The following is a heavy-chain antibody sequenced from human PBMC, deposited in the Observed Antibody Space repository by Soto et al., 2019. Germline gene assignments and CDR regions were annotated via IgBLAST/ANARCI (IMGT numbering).Heavy chain of an antibody. CDR2: VSGSGGST. J-gene: IGHJ4*02. CDR1: GFTFNNYA. Sequence: GGSLRLSCAASGFTFNNYAMNWVRQAPGKGLEWVSAVSGSGGSTYYTDSVKGRFTISRDNSKNTLFLQMNSLRAEDTAVYYCAKGASFYYDTSAYYGYWGQGTLVTVSS. V-gene: IGHV3-23*01. CDR3: AKGASFYYDTSAYYGY. D-gene: IGHD3-22*01.